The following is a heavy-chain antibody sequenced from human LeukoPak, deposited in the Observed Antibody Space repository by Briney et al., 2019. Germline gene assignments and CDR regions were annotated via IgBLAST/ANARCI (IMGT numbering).Heavy chain of an antibody. Sequence: PSETLSLTCTVSGGSISSSSYYWGWIRQPPGKGLEWIGSIYYSGSTYYNPSLKSQVTISVDTSKNQFSLKLSSVTAADTAVYYCARYGLLSHAFDIWGQGTMVTVSS. J-gene: IGHJ3*02. CDR1: GGSISSSSYY. CDR3: ARYGLLSHAFDI. V-gene: IGHV4-39*07. D-gene: IGHD3-10*01. CDR2: IYYSGST.